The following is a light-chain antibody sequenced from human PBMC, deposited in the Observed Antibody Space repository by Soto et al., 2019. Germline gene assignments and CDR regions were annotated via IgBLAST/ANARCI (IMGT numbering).Light chain of an antibody. J-gene: IGKJ5*01. CDR3: QQYDIFSMS. Sequence: DIQMTQSPSTLSASVGDRVTITCRASQSINTGLAWYQQKPGKAPKLLIYKASSLKSGVPSRFSGSGSGTEFTLNISSLQPDDSAAYFCQQYDIFSMSFGQGTRLESK. V-gene: IGKV1-5*03. CDR1: QSINTG. CDR2: KAS.